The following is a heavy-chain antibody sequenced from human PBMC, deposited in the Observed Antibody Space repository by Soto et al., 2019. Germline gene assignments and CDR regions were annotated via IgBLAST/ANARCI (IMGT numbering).Heavy chain of an antibody. CDR1: GYTFSSYG. D-gene: IGHD3-9*01. V-gene: IGHV1-18*01. CDR3: ARVTYYDILSAQGYFDY. J-gene: IGHJ4*02. Sequence: QVQLVQSGAEVKKPGASVKVSCKASGYTFSSYGISWGRQAPGQGLEWMGWISAYKGNTNYAQKLQGRVTMTTDTSTSTAYMELRSLRSDDTAVYYCARVTYYDILSAQGYFDYWGQGTLVIVSS. CDR2: ISAYKGNT.